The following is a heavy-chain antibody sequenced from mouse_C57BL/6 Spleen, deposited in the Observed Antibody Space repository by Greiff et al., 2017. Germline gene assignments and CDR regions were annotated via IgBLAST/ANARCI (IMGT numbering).Heavy chain of an antibody. Sequence: VHVKQSGPELVKPGASVKIPCKASGYTFTDYNMDWVKQSHGKSLEWIGDINPNNGGTTYNQKFKGKATLTVDKSSNTAYMERRSLTSEDTAVYYCARERSYDPWFAYWGQGTLVTVSA. CDR3: ARERSYDPWFAY. CDR1: GYTFTDYN. V-gene: IGHV1-18*01. J-gene: IGHJ3*01. D-gene: IGHD2-3*01. CDR2: INPNNGGT.